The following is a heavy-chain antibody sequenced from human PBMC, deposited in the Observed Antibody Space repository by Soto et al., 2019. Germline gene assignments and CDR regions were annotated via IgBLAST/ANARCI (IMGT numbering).Heavy chain of an antibody. CDR3: AKDGVRGVWYYYYYMDV. D-gene: IGHD3-10*01. CDR1: GFTFDDYA. J-gene: IGHJ6*03. Sequence: GGSLRLSCAASGFTFDDYAMHWVRQAPGKGLEWVSGISWNSGSIGYADSVKGRFTISRDNAKNSLYLQMNSLRAEDTALYYCAKDGVRGVWYYYYYMDVWGKGTTVTVSS. CDR2: ISWNSGSI. V-gene: IGHV3-9*01.